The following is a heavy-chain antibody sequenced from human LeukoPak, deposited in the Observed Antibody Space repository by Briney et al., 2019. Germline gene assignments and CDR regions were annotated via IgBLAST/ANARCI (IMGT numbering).Heavy chain of an antibody. D-gene: IGHD6-13*01. CDR1: GGSISSSSYY. J-gene: IGHJ5*02. Sequence: SETLSLTCSVFGGSISSSSYYWVWIRQPPGKGLEWIGSIYYSGSTYYNPSLKSRVTISVDTSKNQFPLKLSSVTAADTAVYYCAGIAAVATNWFDPWGQGTLVTVSS. CDR2: IYYSGST. CDR3: AGIAAVATNWFDP. V-gene: IGHV4-39*01.